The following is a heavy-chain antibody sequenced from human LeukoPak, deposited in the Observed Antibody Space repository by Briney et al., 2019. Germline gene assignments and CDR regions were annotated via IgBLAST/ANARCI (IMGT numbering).Heavy chain of an antibody. D-gene: IGHD2-21*02. J-gene: IGHJ4*02. CDR1: GFTFSSYD. CDR3: ARTKLWVTAIQIWDY. V-gene: IGHV3-64*02. CDR2: ISSNGGST. Sequence: GGSLRLSCAASGFTFSSYDMHWVRQAPGKGLEYVSAISSNGGSTYYADSVKGRFTISRDNSKNTLYLQMGSLRAEDMAVYYCARTKLWVTAIQIWDYWGQGTLVTVSS.